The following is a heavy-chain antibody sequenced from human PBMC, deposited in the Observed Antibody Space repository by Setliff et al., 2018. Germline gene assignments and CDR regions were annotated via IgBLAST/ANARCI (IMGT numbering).Heavy chain of an antibody. V-gene: IGHV4-39*07. CDR2: IYYTGVT. J-gene: IGHJ4*02. CDR3: ARGRNIAARLLDS. Sequence: KSSETLSLTCTVSGASINSYNYYWAWIRQPPGEGLEWIGNIYYTGVTFYNPSLKSRVTISIDTSKDQFSLKLISMTAADTAVYYCARGRNIAARLLDSWGQGTLVTVSS. D-gene: IGHD6-6*01. CDR1: GASINSYNYY.